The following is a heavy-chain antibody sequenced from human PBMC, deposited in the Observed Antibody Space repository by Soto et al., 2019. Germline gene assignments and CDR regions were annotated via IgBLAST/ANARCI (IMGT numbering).Heavy chain of an antibody. Sequence: QVQLVQSGAEVKKPGASVNISCKASGYIFTNYYIHWVRQAPGQGLEWMGIINPNGGSTNYAQKFQGRMTLTRDTSTSTVYMDLSSLRSEDTAVYYCARGLYLGDQWRQGTLVTVSS. J-gene: IGHJ5*02. CDR3: ARGLYLGDQ. D-gene: IGHD3-16*01. CDR2: INPNGGST. CDR1: GYIFTNYY. V-gene: IGHV1-46*01.